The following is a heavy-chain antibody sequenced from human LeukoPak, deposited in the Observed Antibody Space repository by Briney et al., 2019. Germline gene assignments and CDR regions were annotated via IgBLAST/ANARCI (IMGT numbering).Heavy chain of an antibody. Sequence: SETLSLTCTVSGGSISSGGYYWSWIRQHPGKGLEWIGEINHSGSTNYNPSLKSRVTISVDTSKNQFSLKLSSVTAADTAVYYCARIGLTRGSGWNFDYWGQGTLVTVSS. V-gene: IGHV4-39*07. CDR2: INHSGST. CDR1: GGSISSGGYY. CDR3: ARIGLTRGSGWNFDY. J-gene: IGHJ4*02. D-gene: IGHD6-19*01.